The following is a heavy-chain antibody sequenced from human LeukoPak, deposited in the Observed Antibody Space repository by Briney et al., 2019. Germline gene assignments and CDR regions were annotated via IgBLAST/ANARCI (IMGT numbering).Heavy chain of an antibody. CDR3: ARVDSSGYFPYFDF. CDR1: GFTFSDYY. D-gene: IGHD3-22*01. V-gene: IGHV3-11*01. CDR2: ISSSGAIM. J-gene: IGHJ4*02. Sequence: GGSLRLSCAASGFTFSDYYMSWIRQAPGKGLEWVSYISSSGAIMYYADSVKGRFTISRDNAKRSLYLQMNNLRAEDTAVYHCARVDSSGYFPYFDFWGQGTLVTVSS.